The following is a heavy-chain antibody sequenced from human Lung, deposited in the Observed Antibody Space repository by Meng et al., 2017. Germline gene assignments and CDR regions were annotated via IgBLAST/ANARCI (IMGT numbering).Heavy chain of an antibody. CDR3: ARGPTTMAHDFDY. D-gene: IGHD4-11*01. V-gene: IGHV4-34*01. CDR2: INHSGST. CDR1: GGSFSDYY. J-gene: IGHJ4*02. Sequence: QVRLQQWGRGRLKPSETLSLTCVVSGGSFSDYYWSWIRQPPGKGLEWIGEINHSGSTNYNPSLESRATISVDTSQNNLSLKLSSVTAADSAVYYCARGPTTMAHDFDYWGQGTLVTVSS.